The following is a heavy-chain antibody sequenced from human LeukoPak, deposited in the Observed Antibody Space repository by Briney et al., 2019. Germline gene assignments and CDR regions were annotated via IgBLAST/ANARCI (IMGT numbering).Heavy chain of an antibody. J-gene: IGHJ4*02. CDR2: IWYDGSIQ. V-gene: IGHV3-33*08. CDR1: GFTFSSFA. Sequence: GGSLRLSCTASGFTFSSFAMHWVRQAPGKGLEWVAAIWYDGSIQYYADSVKGRFTISRDNSKNTLYLQMDSLRAEDTAVYYCARAGYCRGGSCYGSDYWGQGTLVSVSS. CDR3: ARAGYCRGGSCYGSDY. D-gene: IGHD2-15*01.